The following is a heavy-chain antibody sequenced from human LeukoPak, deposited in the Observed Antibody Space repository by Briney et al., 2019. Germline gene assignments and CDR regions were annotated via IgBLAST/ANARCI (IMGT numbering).Heavy chain of an antibody. V-gene: IGHV4-4*02. D-gene: IGHD6-13*01. CDR1: GGSISSSNW. Sequence: SETLSLTCAVSGGSISSSNWWSWVRQPPGKGLEWIGEIYHSGSTNYNPSLKSRVTISVDKSKNQFSLKLSSVTAADTAVYYCARVEQQLVSFWFDPWGQGTLVTVSP. J-gene: IGHJ5*02. CDR3: ARVEQQLVSFWFDP. CDR2: IYHSGST.